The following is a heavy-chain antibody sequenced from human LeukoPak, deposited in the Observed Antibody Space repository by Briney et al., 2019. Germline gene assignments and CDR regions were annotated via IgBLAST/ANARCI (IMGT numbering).Heavy chain of an antibody. CDR2: INHSGST. D-gene: IGHD3-22*01. V-gene: IGHV4-34*01. J-gene: IGHJ6*03. CDR1: GGSFSGYR. CDR3: ATGRVSSGSYYYYYYYMDV. Sequence: SETLSLTCAVYGGSFSGYRWSWIRQPPGKGLEWIGEINHSGSTNYNPSLKSRVTISVDTSKNQFSLKLSSVTAADTAVYYCATGRVSSGSYYYYYYYMDVWGKGTTVTISS.